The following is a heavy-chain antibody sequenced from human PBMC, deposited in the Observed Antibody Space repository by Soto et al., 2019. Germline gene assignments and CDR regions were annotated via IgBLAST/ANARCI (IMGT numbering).Heavy chain of an antibody. CDR3: AGWAVGIMIFGVHKDY. D-gene: IGHD3-3*01. Sequence: PSETLSLTCVVSGGSFSGHFWSWIRQPPGKGLEWIGEINHSGSTNYNPSLKSRVTISVDTSKNQFSLRLSSVTAADTAVYYCAGWAVGIMIFGVHKDYWGPGALVTVST. CDR1: GGSFSGHF. J-gene: IGHJ4*02. V-gene: IGHV4-34*01. CDR2: INHSGST.